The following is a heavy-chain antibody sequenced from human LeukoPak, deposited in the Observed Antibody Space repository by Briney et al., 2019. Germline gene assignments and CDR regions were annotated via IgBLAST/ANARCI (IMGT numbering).Heavy chain of an antibody. Sequence: SETLSLTCTVSGGSISSSSYYWGWIRQPPGKGLEWIGSIYYSGSTYYNPSLKSRVTISVDTSKNQFSLKLSSVTAADTAVYYCARAHYYDSSGYYNAAFDIWGQGTTVTVSS. CDR3: ARAHYYDSSGYYNAAFDI. J-gene: IGHJ3*02. CDR2: IYYSGST. CDR1: GGSISSSSYY. D-gene: IGHD3-22*01. V-gene: IGHV4-39*07.